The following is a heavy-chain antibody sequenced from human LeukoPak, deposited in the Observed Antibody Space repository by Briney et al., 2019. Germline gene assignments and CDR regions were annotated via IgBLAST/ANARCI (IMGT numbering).Heavy chain of an antibody. Sequence: GGSLRLSCAASGFTFSSYGMHWVRQAPGKGLEWVAVISYDGSNKYYADSVKGRFTISRDNSKNTLYLQMNSLRAEDTAVYYCAKDSYDSSGSTDYWGQGTLVTVSS. V-gene: IGHV3-30*18. J-gene: IGHJ4*02. D-gene: IGHD3-22*01. CDR1: GFTFSSYG. CDR3: AKDSYDSSGSTDY. CDR2: ISYDGSNK.